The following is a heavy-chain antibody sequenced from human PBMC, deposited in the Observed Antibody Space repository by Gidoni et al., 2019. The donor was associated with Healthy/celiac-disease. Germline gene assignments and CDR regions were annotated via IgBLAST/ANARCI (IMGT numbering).Heavy chain of an antibody. V-gene: IGHV3-9*01. D-gene: IGHD6-13*01. J-gene: IGHJ6*02. CDR2: ISVNSWRI. CDR1: GFTFDDHA. CDR3: AKDIVGSSWYRYYYDDGMDV. Sequence: EVQLADSVRGLVQPCRSLSLFCAASGFTFDDHAMHWVRQVAGKGLAWVSDISVNSWRIGYADSGKGQFTIYRDNANDSLYLQMNSLRAEDTALYYCAKDIVGSSWYRYYYDDGMDVWGQGTTVTVSS.